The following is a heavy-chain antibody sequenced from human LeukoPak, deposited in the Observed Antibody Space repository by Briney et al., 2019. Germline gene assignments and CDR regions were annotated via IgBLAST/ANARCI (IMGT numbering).Heavy chain of an antibody. Sequence: SETLSLTCTVSGGSISSYYWSWIRQPPGKGLEWIGEINHSGSTNYNPSLKSRVTISVDTSKNQFSLKLSSVTAADTAVYYCARSLWFGEWGQGTLVTVSS. D-gene: IGHD3-10*01. V-gene: IGHV4-34*01. CDR2: INHSGST. J-gene: IGHJ4*02. CDR1: GGSISSYY. CDR3: ARSLWFGE.